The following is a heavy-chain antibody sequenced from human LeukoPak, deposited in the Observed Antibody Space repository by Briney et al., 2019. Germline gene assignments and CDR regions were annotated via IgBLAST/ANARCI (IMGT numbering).Heavy chain of an antibody. V-gene: IGHV3-23*01. CDR3: AKVDVGGYYFDY. J-gene: IGHJ4*02. D-gene: IGHD1-26*01. CDR2: ISGSGGST. CDR1: GFTFSSYA. Sequence: GGSLRLSCAASGFTFSSYAMSWVRQAPGKGLEWVSVISGSGGSTYYADSVKGRFTISRDNSKNTLYLQMNSLRAEDTAVYYCAKVDVGGYYFDYWGQGTLVTVSS.